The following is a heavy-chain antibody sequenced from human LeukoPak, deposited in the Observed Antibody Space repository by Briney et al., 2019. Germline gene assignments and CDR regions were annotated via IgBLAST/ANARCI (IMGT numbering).Heavy chain of an antibody. CDR3: ARGGSVHYFDY. CDR2: INHSGTT. V-gene: IGHV4-34*01. CDR1: GGSFSGYY. D-gene: IGHD1-26*01. J-gene: IGHJ4*02. Sequence: PSETLSLTCAVYGGSFSGYYWSWLRQPPGKGLEWIGEINHSGTTNYNPSRNSRVTMSVDTSKNQFSLKLSSVTAADTAVYYCARGGSVHYFDYWGQGTLVTVSS.